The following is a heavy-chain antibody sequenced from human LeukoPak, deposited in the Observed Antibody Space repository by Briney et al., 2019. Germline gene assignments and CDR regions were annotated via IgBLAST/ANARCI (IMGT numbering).Heavy chain of an antibody. D-gene: IGHD5-24*01. CDR2: IYYSGST. CDR3: ARHPSGRMWLQQGGWFDP. V-gene: IGHV4-39*01. CDR1: GGSISSSSYY. Sequence: SETLSLTCTVSGGSISSSSYYWGWIRQPPGKGLEWIGSIYYSGSTYYNPSLKSRVTISVDTSKNQFSLKLTSVTAADTAVYYCARHPSGRMWLQQGGWFDPWGQGIQVTVSS. J-gene: IGHJ5*02.